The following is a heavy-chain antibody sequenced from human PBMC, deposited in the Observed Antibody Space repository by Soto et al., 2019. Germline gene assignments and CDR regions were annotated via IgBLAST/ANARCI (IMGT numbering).Heavy chain of an antibody. CDR2: IRNPGYGGTT. CDR1: GFSFGDYA. CDR3: VRGSFGYYGP. Sequence: PGGSLRLSCTTSGFSFGDYAMTWVRQAPGKGLEWVGFIRNPGYGGTTEYATSAKGRFIISRDDSMSSAYLQLNSLKVDDSAVYYCVRGSFGYYGPWGQGTLVTSPQ. J-gene: IGHJ5*02. V-gene: IGHV3-49*04. D-gene: IGHD3-22*01.